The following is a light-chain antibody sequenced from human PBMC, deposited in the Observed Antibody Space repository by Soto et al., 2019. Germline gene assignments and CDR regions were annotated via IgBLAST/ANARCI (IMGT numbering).Light chain of an antibody. V-gene: IGKV3-20*01. J-gene: IGKJ2*01. CDR1: QSVNNNY. CDR2: GAS. CDR3: QQYGSSQYT. Sequence: EIVLTQSPRTLSLSPGERATLSCRASQSVNNNYLAWYQQKPGQAPRLPIYGASSRATGIPDRFSGSGSGTDFTLTISRLEPEDFAVYYCQQYGSSQYTFGQGTELEIK.